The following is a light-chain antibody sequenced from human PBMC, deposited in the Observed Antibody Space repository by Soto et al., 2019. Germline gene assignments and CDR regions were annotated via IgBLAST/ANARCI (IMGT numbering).Light chain of an antibody. CDR2: WAY. V-gene: IGKV4-1*01. CDR1: QSLFDSSTNKNY. Sequence: DIVMTQSPDSLAVSLGERATVNCNSSQSLFDSSTNKNYLAWYQQKPGQPPKLLIYWAYARESGVPDRFGGSGSGTHFTLTINTLQGEDVAVYYCQQYYSPLWTFGQGSKVEVK. CDR3: QQYYSPLWT. J-gene: IGKJ1*01.